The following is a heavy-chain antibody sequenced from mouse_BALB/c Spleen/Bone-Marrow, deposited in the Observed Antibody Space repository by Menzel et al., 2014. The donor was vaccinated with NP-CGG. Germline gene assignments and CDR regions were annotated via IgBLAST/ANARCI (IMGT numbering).Heavy chain of an antibody. CDR2: IDPSDSET. D-gene: IGHD2-1*01. CDR1: GYTFTRYW. Sequence: QVHVKQSGAEVVKPGAPVKLSCKASGYTFTRYWMHWVRQRPGRGLEWIGKIDPSDSETHYNHEFKDKATLTVDKSSSTAYIQLSSLTSEDSAVYFCARPGGNYVAWFVYWGQGTLVTVSP. J-gene: IGHJ3*01. CDR3: ARPGGNYVAWFVY. V-gene: IGHV1-69*02.